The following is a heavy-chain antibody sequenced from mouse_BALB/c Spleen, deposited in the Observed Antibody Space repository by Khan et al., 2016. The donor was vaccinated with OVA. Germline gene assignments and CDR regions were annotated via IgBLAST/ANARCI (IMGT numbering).Heavy chain of an antibody. CDR3: ARRNYFGYTFAY. CDR1: GYTFTDYY. V-gene: IGHV1-77*01. Sequence: QVRLQQSGAELARPGASVKLSCKASGYTFTDYYINWVKQRTGQGLEWIGEIYPGSGNTYYNEKFKGKVTLTADKSSSTAYMQLSSLTSEDSAVYFCARRNYFGYTFAYWGQGTLVTVSA. CDR2: IYPGSGNT. J-gene: IGHJ3*01. D-gene: IGHD1-2*01.